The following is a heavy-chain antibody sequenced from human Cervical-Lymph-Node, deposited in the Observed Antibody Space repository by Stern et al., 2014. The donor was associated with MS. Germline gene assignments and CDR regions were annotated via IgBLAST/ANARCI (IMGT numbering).Heavy chain of an antibody. Sequence: VQLVESGGGLVKPGGSLRLSCAASGFIFSDYYMSWIRQAPGKGLEWVAYISSSTYSTISYADSVKGRFTISRDNAKNSLFLQMNSLRAKDTAVYYCVRGGGYFDFWGQGTLVTVSS. V-gene: IGHV3-11*01. D-gene: IGHD3-16*01. CDR2: ISSSTYSTI. J-gene: IGHJ4*02. CDR1: GFIFSDYY. CDR3: VRGGGYFDF.